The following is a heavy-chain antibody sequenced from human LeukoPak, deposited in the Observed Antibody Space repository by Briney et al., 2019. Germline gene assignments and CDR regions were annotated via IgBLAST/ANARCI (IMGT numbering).Heavy chain of an antibody. CDR3: ARAPLGSDAFDI. D-gene: IGHD3-16*02. CDR1: GGSISSGDYY. Sequence: SQTLSLTCTVSGGSISSGDYYWSWIRQPPGKGLEWIGYIYYSGSTYYNPSLKRRVTISVDTSKTQFSLKLSSVTAADTAVYYCARAPLGSDAFDIWGQGKMVTVSS. V-gene: IGHV4-30-4*08. CDR2: IYYSGST. J-gene: IGHJ3*02.